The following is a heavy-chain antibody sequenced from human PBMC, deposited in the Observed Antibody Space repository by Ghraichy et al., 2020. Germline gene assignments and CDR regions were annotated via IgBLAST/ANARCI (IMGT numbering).Heavy chain of an antibody. V-gene: IGHV4-59*01. Sequence: SETLSLTCTVSGGSISSYYWSWIRQPPGKGLEWIGYIYYSGSTNYNPSLKSRVTISVDTSKNQFSLKLSSVTAADTAVYYCARSSPDLDYWGQGTLVTVSS. CDR3: ARSSPDLDY. J-gene: IGHJ4*02. CDR1: GGSISSYY. CDR2: IYYSGST.